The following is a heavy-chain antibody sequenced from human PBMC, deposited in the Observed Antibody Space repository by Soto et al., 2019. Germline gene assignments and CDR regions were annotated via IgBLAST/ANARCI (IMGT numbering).Heavy chain of an antibody. CDR3: VRSRFTALGVTLVGY. D-gene: IGHD3-16*01. J-gene: IGHJ4*02. CDR2: IYSGGST. CDR1: GFTVSNNY. V-gene: IGHV3-66*01. Sequence: EVQLVESGGGLVQPGGSLRLSCAASGFTVSNNYINWVRQAPGKGLEWVSIIYSGGSTYYAYSVKGRFTISRENSKNTLYLQMTSLRAEDRAVYYCVRSRFTALGVTLVGYWGQVTLVTCSS.